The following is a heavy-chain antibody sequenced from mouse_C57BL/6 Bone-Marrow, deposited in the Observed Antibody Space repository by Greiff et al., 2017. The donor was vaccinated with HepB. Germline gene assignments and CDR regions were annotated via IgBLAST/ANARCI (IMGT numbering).Heavy chain of an antibody. V-gene: IGHV1-7*01. D-gene: IGHD1-1*01. Sequence: QVQLQQSGAELAKPGASVKLSCKASGYTFTSYWMHWVKQRPGQGLEWIGYINPSSGYTKYNQKFKDKATLTADKSSSIAYMQLSSLTYEDSAVYYCAGITTVVHYFDYWGQGTTLTVSS. J-gene: IGHJ2*01. CDR2: INPSSGYT. CDR1: GYTFTSYW. CDR3: AGITTVVHYFDY.